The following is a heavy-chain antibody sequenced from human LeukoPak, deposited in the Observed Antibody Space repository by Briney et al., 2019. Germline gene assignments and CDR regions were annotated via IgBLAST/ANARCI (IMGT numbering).Heavy chain of an antibody. Sequence: GGSLRLSRAASGFTFSSYGMHWVRQAPGKGLEWVAVISYDGSNKYYADSVKGRFTISRDNSKNTLYLQMNSLRAEDTAVYYCASPASGSYWTFDYWGQGTLVTVSS. CDR1: GFTFSSYG. CDR3: ASPASGSYWTFDY. CDR2: ISYDGSNK. D-gene: IGHD1-26*01. J-gene: IGHJ4*02. V-gene: IGHV3-30*03.